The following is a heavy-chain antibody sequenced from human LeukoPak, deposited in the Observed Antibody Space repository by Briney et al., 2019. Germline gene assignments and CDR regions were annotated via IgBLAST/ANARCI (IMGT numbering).Heavy chain of an antibody. V-gene: IGHV3-30-3*01. Sequence: PGRSLRLSCAASGFTFSSYAMHWVRQAPGKGLEWVAVISYDGSNKYYADSVKGRFTISRDNSKNTLYLQMNSLRAEDTAVYYCARSPRELYGMDVWGQGTTVTVSS. J-gene: IGHJ6*02. CDR3: ARSPRELYGMDV. CDR1: GFTFSSYA. CDR2: ISYDGSNK. D-gene: IGHD3-10*01.